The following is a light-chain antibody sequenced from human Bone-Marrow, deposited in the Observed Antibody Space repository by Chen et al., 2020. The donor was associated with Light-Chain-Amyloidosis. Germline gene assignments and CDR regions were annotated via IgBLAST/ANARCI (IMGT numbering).Light chain of an antibody. CDR3: RQYGSSPLT. V-gene: IGKV3-20*01. CDR1: QTIRCNY. CDR2: GSS. Sequence: EILFTQTQVTMYIYPGEGANLSCRASQTIRCNYLTWYQQKFCQPPSLLIYGSSIRATGIPDWFTGSGSGTDFTLTLNRLEPEDFVLYYCRQYGSSPLTFGGGTKVEIK. J-gene: IGKJ4*01.